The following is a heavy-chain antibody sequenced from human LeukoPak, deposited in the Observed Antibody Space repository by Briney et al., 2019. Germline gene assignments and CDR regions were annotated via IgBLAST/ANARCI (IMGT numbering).Heavy chain of an antibody. J-gene: IGHJ6*04. D-gene: IGHD2-2*01. Sequence: PGGSLRLSCAASGFTFSSYWMSWVRQAPGKGLEWVANIKQDGSEKYYVDSVKGRFTISRDNAKNSLYLQMNSLRAEDTAVYYCARDVPVVSAANEGTWGKGTTVTVSS. CDR1: GFTFSSYW. CDR3: ARDVPVVSAANEGT. CDR2: IKQDGSEK. V-gene: IGHV3-7*01.